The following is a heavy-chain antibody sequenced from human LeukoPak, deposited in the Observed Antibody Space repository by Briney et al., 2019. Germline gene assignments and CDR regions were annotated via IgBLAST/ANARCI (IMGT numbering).Heavy chain of an antibody. V-gene: IGHV3-30*01. Sequence: GGSLRLSCAASGFTFSSYAMHWVRQAPGKGLEWVAVISYDESNKYYADSVKGRFTISRDNSKNTLYLQMNSLRAGDTAVYYCAKEYPPKAYFDYWGQGTLVTVSS. D-gene: IGHD2-2*01. J-gene: IGHJ4*02. CDR3: AKEYPPKAYFDY. CDR1: GFTFSSYA. CDR2: ISYDESNK.